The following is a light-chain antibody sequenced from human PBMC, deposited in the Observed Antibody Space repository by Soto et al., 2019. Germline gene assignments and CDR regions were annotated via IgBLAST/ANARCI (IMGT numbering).Light chain of an antibody. CDR1: QNINNW. J-gene: IGKJ4*01. Sequence: DIPMTQSPSTLSASVGDRVTITCRASQNINNWLAWYQQKPGKAPILLIYDASSLESGVPSRFSGSGSGTEFTLTIRSLQADDFATYFCQQYRSFSTFGGGTKVQI. CDR2: DAS. CDR3: QQYRSFST. V-gene: IGKV1-5*01.